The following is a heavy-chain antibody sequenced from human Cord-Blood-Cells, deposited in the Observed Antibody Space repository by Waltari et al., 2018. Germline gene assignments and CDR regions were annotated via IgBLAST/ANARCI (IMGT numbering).Heavy chain of an antibody. D-gene: IGHD3-10*01. CDR3: ARAFSGRNSNYYYYGMDV. CDR2: ISPSFGEG. Sequence: QVQLVQSGAEVKKPGSSVKVSCKASGGTFSSYAISWVRQAPGQGLEWMGGISPSFGEGNNAQKVRCRVTITADECTSNAYMELSSLRSEDTAVYYCARAFSGRNSNYYYYGMDVWGQGTTVTVS. J-gene: IGHJ6*02. V-gene: IGHV1-69*12. CDR1: GGTFSSYA.